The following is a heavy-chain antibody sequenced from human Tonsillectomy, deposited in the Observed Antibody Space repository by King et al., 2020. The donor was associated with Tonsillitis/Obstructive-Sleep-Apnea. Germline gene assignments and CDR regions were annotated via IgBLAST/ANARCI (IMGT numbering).Heavy chain of an antibody. CDR3: ARTFRTGCYWYFDL. CDR2: IYFSGRT. CDR1: GGSISDSSYY. J-gene: IGHJ2*01. D-gene: IGHD7-27*01. V-gene: IGHV4-31*03. Sequence: QLQESGPGLVKPSQTLSLTCTVSGGSISDSSYYWSWIRQHPGKGLEWIGHIYFSGRTYYNSSLQSRVTISVATSKNQFSLKLSSVTVADTAVYYCARTFRTGCYWYFDLWGRGTLVTVSS.